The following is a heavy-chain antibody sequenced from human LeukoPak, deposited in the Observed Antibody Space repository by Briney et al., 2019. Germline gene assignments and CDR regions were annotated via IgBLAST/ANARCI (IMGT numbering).Heavy chain of an antibody. J-gene: IGHJ4*02. Sequence: GGSLRLSCATSTFTFSTYWMHWVRQAPGKGLVWVSRINHDGSTTSYADSVKGRFTISRDNAKNTLYLQMNSLRAEDTAVYFCARGTGYGVFDYWGQGALVTVSS. V-gene: IGHV3-74*01. CDR1: TFTFSTYW. CDR2: INHDGSTT. D-gene: IGHD1-14*01. CDR3: ARGTGYGVFDY.